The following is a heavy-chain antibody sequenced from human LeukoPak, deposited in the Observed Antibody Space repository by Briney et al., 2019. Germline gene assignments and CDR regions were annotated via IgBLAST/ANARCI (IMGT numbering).Heavy chain of an antibody. V-gene: IGHV3-23*01. CDR3: AKHPSYSGSYSLDY. CDR1: GFIFNNYA. CDR2: IGGSGITT. J-gene: IGHJ4*02. D-gene: IGHD1-26*01. Sequence: GGSLRLSCAASGFIFNNYAMHWVRQAPGKGLEWVSTIGGSGITTFYADSVKGRFTISRDNSKNAVFLQMNSLRAEDTAVYYCAKHPSYSGSYSLDYWGQGTLVTVSS.